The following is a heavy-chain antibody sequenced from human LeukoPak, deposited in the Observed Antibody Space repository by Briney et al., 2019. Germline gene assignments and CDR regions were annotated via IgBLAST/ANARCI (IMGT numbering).Heavy chain of an antibody. CDR2: ISAYHGKT. D-gene: IGHD6-19*01. CDR1: GSDFSTFG. Sequence: GASVKVSCKASGSDFSTFGISWVRQAPGEGLEWMGWISAYHGKTNFPQRFQGRVTLTTETSTSTAYMELRSLRSDDTAIYYCARDSPFMVPGTGDAFDIWGQGTMVSVSS. J-gene: IGHJ3*02. CDR3: ARDSPFMVPGTGDAFDI. V-gene: IGHV1-18*01.